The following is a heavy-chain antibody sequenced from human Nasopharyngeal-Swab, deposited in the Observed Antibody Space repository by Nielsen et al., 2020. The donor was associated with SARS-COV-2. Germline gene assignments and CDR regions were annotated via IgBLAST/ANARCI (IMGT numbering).Heavy chain of an antibody. D-gene: IGHD5-18*01. CDR2: INSNCSTI. J-gene: IGHJ6*02. CDR1: GFTFSDYY. Sequence: GESLKISCAASGFTFSDYYMSWIRQAPGKGLEWVSYINSNCSTIYYADSVKGRFTISRDNAKNSLYLQMNSLRAEDTAVYYCARDSARYSYGYDYYYYGMDVWGQGTTVTVSS. CDR3: ARDSARYSYGYDYYYYGMDV. V-gene: IGHV3-11*01.